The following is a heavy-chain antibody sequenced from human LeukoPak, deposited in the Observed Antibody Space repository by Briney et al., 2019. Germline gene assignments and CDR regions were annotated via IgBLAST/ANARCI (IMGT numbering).Heavy chain of an antibody. CDR1: GLTFSSYS. J-gene: IGHJ4*02. Sequence: GGSLRLSCAVSGLTFSSYSMSWVRQAPGEGLYWVSGISASGSGTYYADSLKGRFTISRDNSKNTLYLQMNNLRVEDTAVYYCAKDAAGPEYWGQGALVTVST. CDR2: ISASGSGT. D-gene: IGHD6-13*01. V-gene: IGHV3-23*01. CDR3: AKDAAGPEY.